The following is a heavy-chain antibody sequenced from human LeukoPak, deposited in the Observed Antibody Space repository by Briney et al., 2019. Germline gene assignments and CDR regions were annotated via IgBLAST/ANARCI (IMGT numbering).Heavy chain of an antibody. Sequence: GGSLRLSCAASGFAFDDYAMHWVRQAPGQGLEWVSLISGDGDSTYYADSVKGRFTISRDNSKNSLYLQMNSLRTEDTAFYYCAKGDGYCSTTSCLAGDYWGQGTLVTVSS. D-gene: IGHD2-2*01. CDR1: GFAFDDYA. CDR3: AKGDGYCSTTSCLAGDY. J-gene: IGHJ4*02. CDR2: ISGDGDST. V-gene: IGHV3-43*02.